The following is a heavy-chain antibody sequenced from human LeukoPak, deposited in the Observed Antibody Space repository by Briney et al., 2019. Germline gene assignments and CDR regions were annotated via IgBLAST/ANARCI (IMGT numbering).Heavy chain of an antibody. CDR2: INHSGST. CDR3: ARQVTISLVYYYYYMDV. V-gene: IGHV4-34*01. Sequence: SETLSLTCAVYGGSFSGYYWSWIRQPPGKGLEWIGEINHSGSTNYNPSLKSRVTISVDTSKNQFSLKLSSVTAADTAVYYCARQVTISLVYYYYYMDVWGKGTTVTISS. CDR1: GGSFSGYY. J-gene: IGHJ6*03. D-gene: IGHD4-11*01.